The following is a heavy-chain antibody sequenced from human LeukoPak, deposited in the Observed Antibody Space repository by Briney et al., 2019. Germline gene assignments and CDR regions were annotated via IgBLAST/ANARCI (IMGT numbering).Heavy chain of an antibody. CDR1: GFTFNNYA. V-gene: IGHV3-23*01. J-gene: IGHJ4*02. CDR2: ISGSGAST. Sequence: GGSLRLSCVASGFTFNNYAMHWVRQAPGKGLEWVSSISGSGASTYYADSFKGRFLISRDESKNTLYLQMNNLRAEDTAVYYCARGGGGYSSGWYGYWGQGTLVTVSS. D-gene: IGHD6-19*01. CDR3: ARGGGGYSSGWYGY.